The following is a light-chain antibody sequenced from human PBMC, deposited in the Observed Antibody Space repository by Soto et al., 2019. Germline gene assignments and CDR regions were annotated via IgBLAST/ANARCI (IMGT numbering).Light chain of an antibody. CDR3: QQFYMGWT. Sequence: DIQMTQSPSTLSASVGDRVTITCRASQSVRGSLAWYQQQPGKAPKLLIYDVSNLESGVPSRFSAFGSGTEFTLSISSLQPDDFGTYYCQQFYMGWTFGQGNRVDLK. V-gene: IGKV1-5*01. CDR2: DVS. J-gene: IGKJ1*01. CDR1: QSVRGS.